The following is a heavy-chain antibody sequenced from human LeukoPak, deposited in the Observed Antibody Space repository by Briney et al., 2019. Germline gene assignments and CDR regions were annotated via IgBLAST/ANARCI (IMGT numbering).Heavy chain of an antibody. CDR3: ATTGILGIAVAGTPFDN. CDR1: GDSISSNKW. Sequence: SGTLSLTCAVSGDSISSNKWWSWVRQTPGKGLEWIGEIHHSGSTKYNPSLKSRVTISVDKSKNQFSLRLTSVTAADTAVYYCATTGILGIAVAGTPFDNWGQGTLVTVSS. J-gene: IGHJ4*02. D-gene: IGHD6-19*01. V-gene: IGHV4-4*02. CDR2: IHHSGST.